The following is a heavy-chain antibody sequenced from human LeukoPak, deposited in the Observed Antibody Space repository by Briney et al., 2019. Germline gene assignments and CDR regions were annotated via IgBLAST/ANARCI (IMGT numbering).Heavy chain of an antibody. V-gene: IGHV1-18*01. J-gene: IGHJ4*02. CDR2: ISTYSGKR. Sequence: ASVKVSCKTSGYTFADFGISWLRQAPGEGLEWVAWISTYSGKRSSAQKVQGRVTMTTDTATSTAYMELGSLRSDDTAVYYCARWEVGYCSIGSCYTLDNWGQGALVTVSS. D-gene: IGHD2-15*01. CDR1: GYTFADFG. CDR3: ARWEVGYCSIGSCYTLDN.